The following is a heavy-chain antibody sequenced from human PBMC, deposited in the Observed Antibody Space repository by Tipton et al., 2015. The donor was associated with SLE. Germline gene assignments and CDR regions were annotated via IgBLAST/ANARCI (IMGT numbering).Heavy chain of an antibody. CDR3: AWGTEQHKDAFAV. CDR2: IYYTGNI. V-gene: IGHV4-39*01. J-gene: IGHJ3*01. CDR1: GGSVSSSTYY. Sequence: TLSLTCTVAGGSVSSSTYYWGWVRQSPGKGLEWIGTIYYTGNIYYNPSLSSRVTISVDTSKNQFSLKLSSMTAADTAVYYCAWGTEQHKDAFAVWGLGTMVSVSS. D-gene: IGHD3-16*01.